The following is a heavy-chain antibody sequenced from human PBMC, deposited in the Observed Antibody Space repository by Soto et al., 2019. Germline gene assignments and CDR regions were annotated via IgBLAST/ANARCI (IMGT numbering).Heavy chain of an antibody. D-gene: IGHD2-2*01. J-gene: IGHJ6*02. CDR1: GGTFSSYA. V-gene: IGHV1-69*01. CDR2: LIPISDTT. Sequence: QVQLVQSGAAVKKPGSSVKVSCKASGGTFSSYAISWVRQAPGQGLEWMGGLIPISDTTNYAQKFQGRVTITADESTSTAYMELSSLRSEDTAVYYCARSQGSSTSLEIYYYYSYGMDVWGQGTTVTVSS. CDR3: ARSQGSSTSLEIYYYYSYGMDV.